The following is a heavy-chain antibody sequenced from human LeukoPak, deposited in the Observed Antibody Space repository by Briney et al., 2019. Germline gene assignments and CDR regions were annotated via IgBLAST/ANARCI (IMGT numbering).Heavy chain of an antibody. CDR3: ARLNSGWYGNWFDP. J-gene: IGHJ5*02. CDR2: IYYSGST. CDR1: GGSISNYY. Sequence: SETLSLTCTVSGGSISNYYWSWIRQPPGRGLEWIGYIYYSGSTNYNPSLKSRITISVDTSKNQLSLKMRSVTAADTAVYYCARLNSGWYGNWFDPWGQGTLVTVSS. V-gene: IGHV4-59*08. D-gene: IGHD6-19*01.